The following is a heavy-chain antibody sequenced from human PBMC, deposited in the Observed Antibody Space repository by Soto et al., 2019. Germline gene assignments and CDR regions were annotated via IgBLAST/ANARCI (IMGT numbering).Heavy chain of an antibody. J-gene: IGHJ4*02. D-gene: IGHD3-16*02. CDR3: ARDHPITFGGVIVYPPFDY. Sequence: QVQLVQSGAEVKKPGASVKVSCKASGYTFTSYGISWVRQAPGHGLEWMGWISAYNGNTNYAQKLQGRVTMTTDTSTSTAYMELRSLRSDDTAVYYCARDHPITFGGVIVYPPFDYWGQGTLVTVSS. V-gene: IGHV1-18*01. CDR1: GYTFTSYG. CDR2: ISAYNGNT.